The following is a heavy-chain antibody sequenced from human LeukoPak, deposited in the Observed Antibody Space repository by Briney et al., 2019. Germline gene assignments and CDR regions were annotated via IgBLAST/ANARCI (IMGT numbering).Heavy chain of an antibody. CDR2: IYYSGST. CDR1: GGSISSSSYY. V-gene: IGHV4-39*07. D-gene: IGHD3-10*01. Sequence: SETLSLTCTVSGGSISSSSYYWGWIRQPPGKGLEWIGSIYYSGSTYYNPSLKSRVTISVDTPKNKFSLKLSSVTAADTAVYFCARDYYGSGTNFYGDVGENGNAVTIS. CDR3: ARDYYGSGTNFYGDV. J-gene: IGHJ6*03.